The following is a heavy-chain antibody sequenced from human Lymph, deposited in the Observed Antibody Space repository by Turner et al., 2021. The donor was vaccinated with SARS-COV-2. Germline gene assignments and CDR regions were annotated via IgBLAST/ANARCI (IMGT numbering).Heavy chain of an antibody. J-gene: IGHJ3*02. CDR1: GFTVSSNY. Sequence: QLVETGGGLTQPGGSLTLSCAASGFTVSSNYMGWVRQATGKGLVWVSVIYIGGTTYYADSVKGRFTISRDNTKTTLYLQMNSLRAEDTAVYYCARDLGPLAFDIWGQGTMVTVSS. CDR2: IYIGGTT. V-gene: IGHV3-53*02. CDR3: ARDLGPLAFDI.